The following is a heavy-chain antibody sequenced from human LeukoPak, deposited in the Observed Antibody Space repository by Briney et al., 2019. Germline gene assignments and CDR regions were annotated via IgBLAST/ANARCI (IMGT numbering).Heavy chain of an antibody. CDR1: GFTVSSNY. CDR3: AKARAMNNPGLAFDI. J-gene: IGHJ3*02. V-gene: IGHV3-66*01. CDR2: IYSGGSI. Sequence: PGRSLRLSCAASGFTVSSNYMNWVRQGPGKGLEWVSVIYSGGSIYYADSVKGRFTISRDNYKNTLYLQMNSLRAEDTAVYYCAKARAMNNPGLAFDIWGQGTMVTVSS. D-gene: IGHD1/OR15-1a*01.